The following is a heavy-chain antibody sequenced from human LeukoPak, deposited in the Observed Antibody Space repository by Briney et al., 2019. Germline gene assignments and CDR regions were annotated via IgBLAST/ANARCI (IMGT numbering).Heavy chain of an antibody. CDR3: ARDLYDILTGYYWAHNWFDP. J-gene: IGHJ5*02. D-gene: IGHD3-9*01. CDR1: GYTFTSYV. V-gene: IGHV1-18*01. Sequence: ASVTVSCKASGYTFTSYVINWVRQAPGQGLEWMGWISAYNGNTNYAQKLQGRVTMTSDTSTSTDYTELRSLRSDDTAVYYCARDLYDILTGYYWAHNWFDPWGQGTLVTVSS. CDR2: ISAYNGNT.